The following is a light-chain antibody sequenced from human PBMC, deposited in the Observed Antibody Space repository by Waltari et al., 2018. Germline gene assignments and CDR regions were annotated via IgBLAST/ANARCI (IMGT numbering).Light chain of an antibody. Sequence: EIVLTKSPGTLSLSPGERATLSCRASQSISRYLAGYQQNPGPAPRLLIYAASSRATGIPARFGGSWSGSDFSLTISRLEPEDFAVYYCQNHERLPAMFCQGPKVEIE. CDR1: QSISRY. CDR2: AAS. J-gene: IGKJ1*01. V-gene: IGKV3-20*01. CDR3: QNHERLPAM.